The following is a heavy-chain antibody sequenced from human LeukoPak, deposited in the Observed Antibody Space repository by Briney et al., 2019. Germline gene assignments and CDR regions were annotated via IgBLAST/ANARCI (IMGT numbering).Heavy chain of an antibody. CDR1: GFTFSSYA. J-gene: IGHJ4*02. CDR2: ISGSGGST. D-gene: IGHD6-6*01. CDR3: ARDSAYSSSARFDY. Sequence: GGSLRLSCAASGFTFSSYAMSWVRQAPGKGLEWVSAISGSGGSTYYADSVKGRFTISRDNAKNSLYLQMNSLRAEDTAVYYCARDSAYSSSARFDYWGQGTLVTVSS. V-gene: IGHV3-23*01.